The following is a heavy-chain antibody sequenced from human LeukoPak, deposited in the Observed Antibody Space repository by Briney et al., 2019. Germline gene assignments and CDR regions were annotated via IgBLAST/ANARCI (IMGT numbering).Heavy chain of an antibody. CDR2: IYTAGNT. J-gene: IGHJ4*02. D-gene: IGHD6-13*01. CDR3: AREGDCSNCYFGY. Sequence: PGGSLRLSCAASGFIVSGNYMSWVRQAPGKGLEWVSIIYTAGNTYYADSVNGRFTISRDNSKNTLYLQMNSLRAEDTAVYYCAREGDCSNCYFGYWGQGTLVSVSS. V-gene: IGHV3-53*01. CDR1: GFIVSGNY.